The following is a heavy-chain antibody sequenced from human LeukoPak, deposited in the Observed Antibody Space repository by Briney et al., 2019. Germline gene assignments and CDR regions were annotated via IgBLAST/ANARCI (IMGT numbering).Heavy chain of an antibody. CDR2: IIPILGIA. Sequence: GASVKVSCKASGGTFSSYAISWVRQAPGQGLEWMGRIIPILGIANYAQKFQGRVTITADKSTSTAYMELSSLRSEDTAVYYCARDLKLYYGSGFDPWGQGTLVTVSS. CDR3: ARDLKLYYGSGFDP. CDR1: GGTFSSYA. V-gene: IGHV1-69*04. J-gene: IGHJ5*02. D-gene: IGHD3-10*01.